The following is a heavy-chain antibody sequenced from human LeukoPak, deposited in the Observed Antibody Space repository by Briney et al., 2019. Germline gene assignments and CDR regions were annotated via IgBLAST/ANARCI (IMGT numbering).Heavy chain of an antibody. CDR1: GFILSDHF. Sequence: PGGSLRLSCAASGFILSDHFMDWVRQVPGKGLEWVGRSRNKANSYSTDYVASVKGRFTVSRDDSKNSMYLQMNSLKTEDTAVYYCTRGLEGFTAYDDYWGQGTLVTVSS. CDR2: SRNKANSYST. J-gene: IGHJ4*02. D-gene: IGHD5-12*01. CDR3: TRGLEGFTAYDDY. V-gene: IGHV3-72*01.